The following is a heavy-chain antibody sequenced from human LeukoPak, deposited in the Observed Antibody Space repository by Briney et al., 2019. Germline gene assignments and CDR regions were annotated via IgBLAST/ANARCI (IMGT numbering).Heavy chain of an antibody. D-gene: IGHD3-16*02. CDR2: INPNSGGT. CDR1: GYTFTCYY. J-gene: IGHJ4*02. Sequence: GASVTVSCKASGYTFTCYYMHWVRQAPGQGLEWMGWINPNSGGTNYAQKFQGRVTMTRDTSISTAYMELSRLRSDDTAVYYCARVVMITFGGVIVTTKPFDYWGQGTLVTVSS. CDR3: ARVVMITFGGVIVTTKPFDY. V-gene: IGHV1-2*02.